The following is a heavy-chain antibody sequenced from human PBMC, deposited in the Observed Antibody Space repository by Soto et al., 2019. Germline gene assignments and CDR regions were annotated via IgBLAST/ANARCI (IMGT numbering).Heavy chain of an antibody. Sequence: SGPTLVNPTQTLTLTCTFSGFSLSTSGMCVSWIRQPPGKALEWLALIDWDDDKYYSTSLKTRLTISKDTSKNPVVLTMTNMDPLDTATYSCARTRSSSGWYAWFDPWGQGTLVTVSS. V-gene: IGHV2-70*01. CDR2: IDWDDDK. CDR1: GFSLSTSGMC. J-gene: IGHJ5*02. CDR3: ARTRSSSGWYAWFDP. D-gene: IGHD6-19*01.